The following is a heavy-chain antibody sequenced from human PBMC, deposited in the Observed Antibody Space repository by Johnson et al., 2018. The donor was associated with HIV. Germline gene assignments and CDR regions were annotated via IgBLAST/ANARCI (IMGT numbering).Heavy chain of an antibody. V-gene: IGHV3-33*08. CDR3: ARDGRFYDILTDYYSNAFDI. CDR1: GFTFDDYA. J-gene: IGHJ3*02. CDR2: IWYDGSNK. D-gene: IGHD3-9*01. Sequence: QVQLVESGGGLVQPGRSLRLSCAASGFTFDDYAMHWVRQAPGMGLEWVAVIWYDGSNKYYADSVKGRFTISRDNSKNTLYLQMNSLRAEDTAVYYCARDGRFYDILTDYYSNAFDIWGQGTMVTVSS.